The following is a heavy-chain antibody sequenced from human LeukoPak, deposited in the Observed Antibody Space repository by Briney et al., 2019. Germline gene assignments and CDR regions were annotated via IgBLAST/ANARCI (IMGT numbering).Heavy chain of an antibody. CDR3: ARGGSRTWDYDYSYYMDV. CDR1: GGSFSEYY. D-gene: IGHD2-2*01. Sequence: PSETLSLTCAVYGGSFSEYYWTWIRQPPGKGLEWMGEINHSGSTNYSPSLKSRVTISVDTSKNQFSLRLNSVTAADTAVYFCARGGSRTWDYDYSYYMDVWGKGTTVTVSS. J-gene: IGHJ6*03. CDR2: INHSGST. V-gene: IGHV4-34*01.